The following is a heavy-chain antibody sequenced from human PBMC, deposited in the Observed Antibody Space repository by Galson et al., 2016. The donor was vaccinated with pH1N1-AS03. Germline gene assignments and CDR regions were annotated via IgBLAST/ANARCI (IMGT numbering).Heavy chain of an antibody. CDR3: ARGGGWPNHFEY. V-gene: IGHV3-30*03. Sequence: SLRLSCAASGFTFSGNGMHWVRQAPGTGLEWVSVISNDGSTTYYADSVKGRFTISRDNSKNTLYLQMSSLRAEDTAVYYCARGGGWPNHFEYWGQGTLVTVSS. J-gene: IGHJ4*02. CDR1: GFTFSGNG. D-gene: IGHD6-19*01. CDR2: ISNDGSTT.